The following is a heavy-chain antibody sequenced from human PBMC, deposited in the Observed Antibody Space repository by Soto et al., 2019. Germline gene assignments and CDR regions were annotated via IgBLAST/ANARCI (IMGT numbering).Heavy chain of an antibody. CDR3: ARAQPYPTKDWGIDFDY. J-gene: IGHJ4*02. D-gene: IGHD7-27*01. V-gene: IGHV3-21*01. CDR1: GFTFSSYS. CDR2: ISSSSSYI. Sequence: GGSLRLSCAASGFTFSSYSMNWVRQAPGKGLEWVSSISSSSSYIYYADSVKGRFTISRDNAKNSLYLQMNSLRAEDTAVYYCARAQPYPTKDWGIDFDYWGQGTLVTVSS.